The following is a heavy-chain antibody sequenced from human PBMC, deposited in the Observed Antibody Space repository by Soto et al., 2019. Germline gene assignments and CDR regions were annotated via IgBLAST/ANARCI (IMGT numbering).Heavy chain of an antibody. Sequence: TGGSRRRSWIASGFTFDYHAMHWVRQAPGKGLEWVSGISWNSGYIGYADSVKGRFTISRDNAKNSVHLQMNSLRAEDTAFYYCAKDIKWNLPAGYLDNWGQGTLVTVSS. CDR2: ISWNSGYI. J-gene: IGHJ4*02. CDR3: AKDIKWNLPAGYLDN. D-gene: IGHD1-1*01. V-gene: IGHV3-9*01. CDR1: GFTFDYHA.